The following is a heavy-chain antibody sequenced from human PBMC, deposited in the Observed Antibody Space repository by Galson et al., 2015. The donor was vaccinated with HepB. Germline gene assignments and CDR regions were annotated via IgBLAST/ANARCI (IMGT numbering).Heavy chain of an antibody. Sequence: QSGAEVKKPGESLKIYCKGSGYSFTSHWIGWVRQTPGKGLEWMGIIYPGDSDTRYSPSFQGQVTISADRSIGTAYLQWNSLKASDTAIYYCVRGSPYFDYWGQGTLVIVSS. J-gene: IGHJ4*02. V-gene: IGHV5-51*01. CDR2: IYPGDSDT. CDR1: GYSFTSHW. CDR3: VRGSPYFDY. D-gene: IGHD2-15*01.